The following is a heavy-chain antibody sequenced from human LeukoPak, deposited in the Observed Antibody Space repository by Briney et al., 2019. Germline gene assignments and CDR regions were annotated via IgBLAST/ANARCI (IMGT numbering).Heavy chain of an antibody. CDR1: GDSISSNY. J-gene: IGHJ5*02. D-gene: IGHD2-15*01. V-gene: IGHV4-59*01. Sequence: PSETLSLTCTVSGDSISSNYWSWIRQPPGKGLEWIGFTYNSGSTNYNPSLKSRVTISVDTSKNQFSLKLTSLTAADTAVYYCARERRQHGRGEGFDPWGQGTLVTVSS. CDR2: TYNSGST. CDR3: ARERRQHGRGEGFDP.